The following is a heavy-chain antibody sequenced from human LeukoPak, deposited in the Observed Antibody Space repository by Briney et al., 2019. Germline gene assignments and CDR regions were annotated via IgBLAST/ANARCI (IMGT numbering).Heavy chain of an antibody. J-gene: IGHJ4*02. V-gene: IGHV1-69*04. CDR2: IIPILGIA. D-gene: IGHD3-9*01. Sequence: SVKVSCKASGGTFSSYAISWVRQAPGQGLEWMGRIIPILGIANYAQKFQGRVTITADKSTSTAYMELSSLRSEDTAVYYCARISYILRYFDWTQDYWGQGTLVTVSS. CDR3: ARISYILRYFDWTQDY. CDR1: GGTFSSYA.